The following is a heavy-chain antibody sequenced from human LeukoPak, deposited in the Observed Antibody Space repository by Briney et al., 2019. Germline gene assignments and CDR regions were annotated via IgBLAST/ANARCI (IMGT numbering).Heavy chain of an antibody. V-gene: IGHV3-21*01. CDR1: GFTFSSYS. Sequence: GGSLRLSCAASGFTFSSYSMNWVRQAPGKGLEWVSSISSSSSYIYYADSVKGRFTISRDNTKNSLYLQMNSLRAEDTAVYYCARDVPLEDAFDIWGQGTMVTVSS. CDR3: ARDVPLEDAFDI. D-gene: IGHD1-1*01. CDR2: ISSSSSYI. J-gene: IGHJ3*02.